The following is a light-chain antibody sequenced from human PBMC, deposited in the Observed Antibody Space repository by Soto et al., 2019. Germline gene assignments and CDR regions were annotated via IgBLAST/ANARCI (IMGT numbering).Light chain of an antibody. CDR2: DVT. Sequence: QSVLTQPGSVSGSPGQSVTISCTGTSSDVGGYHYVSWYQHLPGKAPKLMIYDVTKRPSGVPDRFSGSKSGNTASLTISGLQAEDEADYYCCSYAGSYPVIFGGGTKVTVL. CDR3: CSYAGSYPVI. J-gene: IGLJ2*01. CDR1: SSDVGGYHY. V-gene: IGLV2-11*01.